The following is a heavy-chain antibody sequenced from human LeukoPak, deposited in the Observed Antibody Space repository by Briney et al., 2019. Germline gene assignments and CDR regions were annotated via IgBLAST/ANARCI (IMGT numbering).Heavy chain of an antibody. V-gene: IGHV3-7*01. CDR2: IKQDGSEK. J-gene: IGHJ4*02. D-gene: IGHD6-19*01. CDR1: GFTSSNYW. CDR3: ARDRGSSGWYEFDY. Sequence: GGSLRLSCAASGFTSSNYWMSWVRQAPRKGLEWVANIKQDGSEKYYVDSVKGRFTISRDNPKNSLYLQMNSLRAEGTAVYYCARDRGSSGWYEFDYWGQGTLVTVSS.